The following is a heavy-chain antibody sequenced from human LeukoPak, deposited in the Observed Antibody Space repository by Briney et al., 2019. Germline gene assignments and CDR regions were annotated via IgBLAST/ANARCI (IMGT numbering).Heavy chain of an antibody. J-gene: IGHJ4*02. CDR2: IYYSGRT. CDR1: GGSISSYF. V-gene: IGHV4-59*01. Sequence: PSETLSLTCTVSGGSISSYFWSWIRQPPGKGLEWIGNIYYSGRTNYNPSLKSRVTISVDTSKNQVYLKLSSVTAADTAVYYCARAVGWQWLVHHRDYFDYWGQGTLVTVSS. CDR3: ARAVGWQWLVHHRDYFDY. D-gene: IGHD6-19*01.